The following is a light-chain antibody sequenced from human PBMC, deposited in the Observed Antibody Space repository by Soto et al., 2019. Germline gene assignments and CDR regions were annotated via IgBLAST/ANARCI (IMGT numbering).Light chain of an antibody. CDR1: QSLLLSNGYNY. CDR3: MQDLESPLR. J-gene: IGKJ4*02. CDR2: LGS. Sequence: DIVMTQSPLSLPVTPGESASISCRSSQSLLLSNGYNYLDWYLQKPGQPTQLLISLGSHRATGVPDRISGSRSGTDLTLQIRRVEAYDVGVYYCMQDLESPLRFGGGTKAEIK. V-gene: IGKV2-28*01.